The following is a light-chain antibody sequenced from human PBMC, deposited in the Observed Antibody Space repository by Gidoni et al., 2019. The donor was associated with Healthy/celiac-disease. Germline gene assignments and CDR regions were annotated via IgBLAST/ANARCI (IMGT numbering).Light chain of an antibody. CDR2: GNS. CDR1: SSNIGAGYD. CDR3: QSYDSSLSGV. J-gene: IGLJ2*01. Sequence: QSVLTQPPSVSGAPGQRVTISCTGSSSNIGAGYDVHWYQQLPGTAPKLLIYGNSNPLGVPDRFSGSKSGTSASLAISGLQAEDEADYYCQSYDSSLSGVFGGGTKLTVL. V-gene: IGLV1-40*01.